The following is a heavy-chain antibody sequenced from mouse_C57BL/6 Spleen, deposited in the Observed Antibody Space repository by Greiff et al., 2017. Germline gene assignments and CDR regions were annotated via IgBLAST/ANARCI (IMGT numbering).Heavy chain of an antibody. CDR1: GYTFTDYY. CDR2: INPNNGGT. CDR3: ARITTRGFDY. Sequence: EVQLQQSGPELVKPGASVKISCKASGYTFTDYYMNWVKQSHGKSLEWIGDINPNNGGTSYNQKFKGKATLTVDKSSSTAYMELRSLTSEDSAVYYWARITTRGFDYWGQGTTLTVSS. V-gene: IGHV1-26*01. D-gene: IGHD1-1*01. J-gene: IGHJ2*01.